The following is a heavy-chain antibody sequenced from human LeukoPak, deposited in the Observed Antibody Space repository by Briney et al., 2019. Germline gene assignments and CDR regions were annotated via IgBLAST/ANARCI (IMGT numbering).Heavy chain of an antibody. V-gene: IGHV3-23*01. Sequence: GGSLRLSCAASGFTFSSYAMSWVRQAPGKGLEWVSGLSGSGGKTYYADAVKGRFTISRDNSKNTLYLQMNSLRDEDTAVYYCAKERFTDTGRFGELFEWGQGTLVTVSS. CDR2: LSGSGGKT. CDR1: GFTFSSYA. J-gene: IGHJ4*02. CDR3: AKERFTDTGRFGELFE. D-gene: IGHD3-10*01.